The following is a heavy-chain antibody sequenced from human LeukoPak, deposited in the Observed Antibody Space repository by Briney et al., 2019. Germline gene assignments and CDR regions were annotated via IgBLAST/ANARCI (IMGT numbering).Heavy chain of an antibody. D-gene: IGHD3-22*01. Sequence: GGSLRLSCAASRFSFSNYWMSWVRQTPGKGLEWVANINQDGSVKYYVDSVKGRFTISRDNSKNTLYLQMNSLRAEDTAVYYCAKDRARAEIVVVITKDAFDIWGQGTMVTVSS. CDR3: AKDRARAEIVVVITKDAFDI. J-gene: IGHJ3*02. CDR1: RFSFSNYW. V-gene: IGHV3-7*03. CDR2: INQDGSVK.